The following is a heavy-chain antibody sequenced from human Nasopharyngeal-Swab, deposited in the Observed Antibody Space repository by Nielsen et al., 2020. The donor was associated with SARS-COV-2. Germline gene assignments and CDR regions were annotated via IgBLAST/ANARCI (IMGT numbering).Heavy chain of an antibody. V-gene: IGHV3-30*03. J-gene: IGHJ4*02. D-gene: IGHD6-13*01. CDR3: ATRYSSSLGGNY. Sequence: GESLKISCAASGFTFSSYGMHWVRQAPGKGLEWVAVISYDGSNKYYADSVKGRFTISRDNSKNTLYPQMNSLRAEDTAVYYCATRYSSSLGGNYWGQGTLVTVSS. CDR1: GFTFSSYG. CDR2: ISYDGSNK.